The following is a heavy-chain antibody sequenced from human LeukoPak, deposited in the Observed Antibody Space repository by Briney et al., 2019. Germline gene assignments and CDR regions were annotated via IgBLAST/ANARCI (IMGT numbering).Heavy chain of an antibody. CDR2: IYTSGST. V-gene: IGHV4-61*02. CDR1: GGSISSGSYY. J-gene: IGHJ4*02. D-gene: IGHD4-17*01. CDR3: ARGRGENTVPYFDY. Sequence: PSQTLSLTCTVSGGSISSGSYYWSWIRQPAGKGLEWIGRIYTSGSTNYNPSLKSRVTISVDTSKNQFSLKLSSVTAADTAVYYCARGRGENTVPYFDYWGQGTLVTVSS.